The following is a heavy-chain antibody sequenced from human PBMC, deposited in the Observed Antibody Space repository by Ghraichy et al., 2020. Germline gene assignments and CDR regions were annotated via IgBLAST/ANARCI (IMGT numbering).Heavy chain of an antibody. D-gene: IGHD3-16*02. CDR3: AILKYDYVWGSYRSYFDY. Sequence: SETLSLTCAVYGGSFSGYYWSWIRQPPGKGLEWIGEINHSGSTNYNPSLKSRVTISVDTSKNQFSLKLSSVTAADTAVYYCAILKYDYVWGSYRSYFDYWGQGTLVTVSS. J-gene: IGHJ4*02. CDR2: INHSGST. V-gene: IGHV4-34*01. CDR1: GGSFSGYY.